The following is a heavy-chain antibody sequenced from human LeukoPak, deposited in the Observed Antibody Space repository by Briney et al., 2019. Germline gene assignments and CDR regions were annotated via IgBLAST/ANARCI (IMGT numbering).Heavy chain of an antibody. D-gene: IGHD2-15*01. V-gene: IGHV3-23*01. Sequence: PGGSLRLSCAASGLIFSNYAMRWVRQAPGKGLEWVSGITSGFTPHYADSVKGRFTISRDNSKNTFHLQMNSLRAEDTAVYYCAKDYSDLRVEDVFFEYWGQGTLVTVSS. CDR3: AKDYSDLRVEDVFFEY. J-gene: IGHJ4*02. CDR1: GLIFSNYA. CDR2: ITSGFTP.